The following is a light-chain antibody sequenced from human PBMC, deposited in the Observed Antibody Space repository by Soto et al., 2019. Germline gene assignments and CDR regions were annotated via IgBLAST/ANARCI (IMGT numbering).Light chain of an antibody. CDR3: QQYNNWPLT. Sequence: EIVMTQSPATLSVSPGERATLSCRASQSITGNLTWYQQKPGQAPRLRIYDASTRATGIPARFSGSGSGTEFTLTISSLQSEDFAVYYCQQYNNWPLTFGGGTKVEIK. CDR2: DAS. CDR1: QSITGN. V-gene: IGKV3-15*01. J-gene: IGKJ4*01.